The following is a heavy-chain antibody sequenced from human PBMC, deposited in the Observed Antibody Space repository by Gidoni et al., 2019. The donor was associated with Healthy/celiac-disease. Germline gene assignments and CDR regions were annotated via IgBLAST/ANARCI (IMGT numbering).Heavy chain of an antibody. CDR3: ARGRYSYGQLSLDY. J-gene: IGHJ4*02. V-gene: IGHV1-8*01. CDR1: GYTFTSYD. Sequence: QVQLVQSGAEVKKPGASVKVSCKASGYTFTSYDINCVRQATGQGLEWMGWMNPNSGNTGYAQKFQGRVTMTRNTSISTAYMELSSLRSEDTAVYYCARGRYSYGQLSLDYWGQGTLVTVSS. CDR2: MNPNSGNT. D-gene: IGHD5-18*01.